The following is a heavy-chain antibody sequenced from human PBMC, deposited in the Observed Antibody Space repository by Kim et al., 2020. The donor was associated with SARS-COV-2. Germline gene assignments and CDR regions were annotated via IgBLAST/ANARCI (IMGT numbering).Heavy chain of an antibody. CDR2: ISSSGSTI. Sequence: GGSLRLSCAASGFTFSSYEMNWVRQAPGKGLEWVSYISSSGSTIYYADSVKGRFTISRDNAKNSLYLQMNSLRAEDTAVYYCARVVGTAMVTSGAFDIWGQGTMVTVSS. D-gene: IGHD5-18*01. CDR3: ARVVGTAMVTSGAFDI. CDR1: GFTFSSYE. V-gene: IGHV3-48*03. J-gene: IGHJ3*02.